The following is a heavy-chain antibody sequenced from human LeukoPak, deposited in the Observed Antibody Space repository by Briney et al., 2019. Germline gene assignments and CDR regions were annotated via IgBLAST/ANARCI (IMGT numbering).Heavy chain of an antibody. D-gene: IGHD2-2*02. CDR2: IYHRGST. J-gene: IGHJ6*03. V-gene: IGHV4-4*02. CDR1: GGSISSSNW. Sequence: EASETLSPTCGVSGGSISSSNWWSWVRQPPGKGLEWFGGIYHRGSTTYTPSLKSRASISVDTPKNLFTLKLSSVTAAGTAVYYCAKQDCSRTSGYSPPYHYHVDVWGKGTTVTVS. CDR3: AKQDCSRTSGYSPPYHYHVDV.